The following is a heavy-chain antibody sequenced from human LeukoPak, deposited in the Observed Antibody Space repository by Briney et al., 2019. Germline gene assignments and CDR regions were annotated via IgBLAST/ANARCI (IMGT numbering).Heavy chain of an antibody. CDR2: LIPIFGTA. Sequence: SVKVSCKASGGTFSSYAISWVRQAPGQGLEWMGGLIPIFGTANYAQKFQGRVTITTDESTSTAYMELSSLRSEDTAVYYCARVLDYYYYYMDVWGKGTTVTVSS. CDR1: GGTFSSYA. D-gene: IGHD2-8*02. V-gene: IGHV1-69*05. J-gene: IGHJ6*03. CDR3: ARVLDYYYYYMDV.